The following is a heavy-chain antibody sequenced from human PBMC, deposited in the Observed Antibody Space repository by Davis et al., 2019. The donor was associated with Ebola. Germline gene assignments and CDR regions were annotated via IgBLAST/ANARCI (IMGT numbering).Heavy chain of an antibody. J-gene: IGHJ4*02. V-gene: IGHV1-46*01. CDR2: INPSGGST. CDR1: GYTFTSYY. CDR3: ARGGPYYYDSSGYFTH. D-gene: IGHD3-22*01. Sequence: ASVKVSCKASGYTFTSYYMHWVRQAPGQGLEWMGIINPSGGSTSYAQKFQGRVTMTRDTSISTAYMELSRLRADDTAVYYCARGGPYYYDSSGYFTHWGQGTLVTVSS.